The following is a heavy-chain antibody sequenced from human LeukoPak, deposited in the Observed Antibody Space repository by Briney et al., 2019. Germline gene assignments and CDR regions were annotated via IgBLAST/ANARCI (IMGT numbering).Heavy chain of an antibody. Sequence: PGGSLRLSCAASRFTFSSYAMSWVRQAPGKGLEWVSGISGSGGSTDYADSVKGRFTISRDNSKNTLYLQMNSLRAEDTAVYYCAKDDGYYGSGTLPYYMDVWGKGTTVTISS. CDR1: RFTFSSYA. CDR3: AKDDGYYGSGTLPYYMDV. CDR2: ISGSGGST. D-gene: IGHD3-10*01. J-gene: IGHJ6*03. V-gene: IGHV3-23*01.